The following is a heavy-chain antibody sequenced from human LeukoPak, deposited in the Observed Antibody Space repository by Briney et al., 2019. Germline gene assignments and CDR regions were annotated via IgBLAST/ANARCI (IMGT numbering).Heavy chain of an antibody. Sequence: GGSLRLSCVASGFTFSNYKMNWVRQAPGKGLEFVSYMSSSGSTIYYADSVKGRFTISRDNARNSLYLQMNSLRAEDTAIYYCARDYAGLFDCWGQGTLVTVSS. V-gene: IGHV3-48*03. CDR2: MSSSGSTI. D-gene: IGHD3-10*01. CDR1: GFTFSNYK. CDR3: ARDYAGLFDC. J-gene: IGHJ4*02.